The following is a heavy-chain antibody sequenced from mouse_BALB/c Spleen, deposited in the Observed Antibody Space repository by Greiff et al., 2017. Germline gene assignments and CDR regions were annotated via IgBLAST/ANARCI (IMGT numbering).Heavy chain of an antibody. CDR3: ARAFYDYDDGGYAMDY. V-gene: IGHV2-6-7*01. Sequence: VKLMESGPGLVAPSQSLSITCTVSGFSLTGYGVNWVRQPPGKGLEWLGMIWGDGSTDYNSALKSRLSISKDNSKSQVFLKMNSLQTDDTARYYCARAFYDYDDGGYAMDYWGQGTSVTVAS. J-gene: IGHJ4*01. CDR2: IWGDGST. D-gene: IGHD2-4*01. CDR1: GFSLTGYG.